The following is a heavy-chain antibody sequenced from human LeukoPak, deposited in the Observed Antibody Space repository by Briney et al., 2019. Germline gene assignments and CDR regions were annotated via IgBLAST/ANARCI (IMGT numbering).Heavy chain of an antibody. D-gene: IGHD3-10*01. Sequence: GGSLRLSCAASGFTFSSYGMHWVRQAPGKGLEGVAVIWYDGSNKYYADSVKGRFTISRDNSKNTLYLQMNSLRAEDTAVYYCARSITMVRGAVGMYYYGMDVWGQGTTVTVSS. J-gene: IGHJ6*02. CDR1: GFTFSSYG. V-gene: IGHV3-33*01. CDR3: ARSITMVRGAVGMYYYGMDV. CDR2: IWYDGSNK.